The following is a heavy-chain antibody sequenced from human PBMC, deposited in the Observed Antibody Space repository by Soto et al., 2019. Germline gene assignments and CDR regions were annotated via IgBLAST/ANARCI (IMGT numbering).Heavy chain of an antibody. CDR2: MWYDGHVE. V-gene: IGHV3-33*01. Sequence: QVHLVESGGGVVQPGRSLTLSCAASGFSFRTSGMHWVRQAPGKGLEWETGMWYDGHVEGYLDSVKGRFTISRDNSNSLMSLQMSNLRVDDTAVYYCARGLPKVAGGAFDIWGHGTMVTVSS. CDR1: GFSFRTSG. D-gene: IGHD2-15*01. J-gene: IGHJ3*02. CDR3: ARGLPKVAGGAFDI.